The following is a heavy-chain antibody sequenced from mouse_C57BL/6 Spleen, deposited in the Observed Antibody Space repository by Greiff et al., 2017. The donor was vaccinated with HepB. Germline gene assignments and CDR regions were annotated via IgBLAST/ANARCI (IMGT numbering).Heavy chain of an antibody. J-gene: IGHJ4*01. Sequence: VQVVESGPGLVAPSQSLSITCTVSGFSLTSYAISWVRQPPGKGLEWLGVIWTGGGTNYNSALKSRLSISKDNSKSQGFLKMNSLQTDDTARDYCARESNWAEDYWGQGTSVTVSS. V-gene: IGHV2-9-1*01. CDR3: ARESNWAEDY. CDR1: GFSLTSYA. D-gene: IGHD4-1*01. CDR2: IWTGGGT.